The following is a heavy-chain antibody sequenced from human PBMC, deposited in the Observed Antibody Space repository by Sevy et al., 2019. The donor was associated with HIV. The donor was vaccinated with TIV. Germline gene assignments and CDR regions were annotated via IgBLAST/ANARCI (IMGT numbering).Heavy chain of an antibody. J-gene: IGHJ4*02. CDR3: ARDLEFYDSGDYGPAFMPDY. Sequence: GGSLRLSCAASGFTFSSYGMHWVRQGPGKGLEWVAVIWFDGSNTYYADSMKGRFTISRDIAKNTLHLQMNSLRAEDTAVYYCARDLEFYDSGDYGPAFMPDYWGQGTLVTVSS. V-gene: IGHV3-33*01. CDR1: GFTFSSYG. CDR2: IWFDGSNT. D-gene: IGHD4-17*01.